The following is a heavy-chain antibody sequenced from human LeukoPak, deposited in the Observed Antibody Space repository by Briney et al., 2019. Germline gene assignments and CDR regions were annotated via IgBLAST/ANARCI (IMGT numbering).Heavy chain of an antibody. D-gene: IGHD2-21*01. CDR3: ARVVGYFDY. Sequence: ASETLSLTCTVSGGSISSGYYWGWVRRPPGKGLEWIGTIYHSGSTYYNPSLKSRVTISVDTSKNQFSLKLSSVTAADTAVYYCARVVGYFDYWGQGTLVTVSS. J-gene: IGHJ4*02. V-gene: IGHV4-38-2*02. CDR1: GGSISSGYY. CDR2: IYHSGST.